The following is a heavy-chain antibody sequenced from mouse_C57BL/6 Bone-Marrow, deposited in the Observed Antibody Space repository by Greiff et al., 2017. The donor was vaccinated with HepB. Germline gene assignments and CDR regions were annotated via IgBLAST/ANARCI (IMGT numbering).Heavy chain of an antibody. D-gene: IGHD1-1*01. Sequence: EVQLVESGGGLVQPKGSLKLSCAASGFSFNTYAMNWVRQAPGKGLEWVARIRSKSNNYATYYADSVKDRFTISRDDSESMLYLQMNNLKTEDTAMYYCVRHGITTVVSDWYFDVWGTGTTVTVSS. V-gene: IGHV10-1*01. CDR2: IRSKSNNYAT. J-gene: IGHJ1*03. CDR3: VRHGITTVVSDWYFDV. CDR1: GFSFNTYA.